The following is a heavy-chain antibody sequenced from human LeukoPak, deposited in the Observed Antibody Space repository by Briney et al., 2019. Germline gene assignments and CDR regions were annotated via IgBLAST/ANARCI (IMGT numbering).Heavy chain of an antibody. D-gene: IGHD2-15*01. Sequence: GGSLRLSCAASGFTFSSYWMSWVRQAPGKGQEWVANIKQDGSEKYYVDSVKGRFTISRDNAKNSLYLQMNSLRAEDTAVYYCARSGYCSGGSCRYYFDYWGQGTLVTVSS. V-gene: IGHV3-7*01. CDR1: GFTFSSYW. J-gene: IGHJ4*02. CDR2: IKQDGSEK. CDR3: ARSGYCSGGSCRYYFDY.